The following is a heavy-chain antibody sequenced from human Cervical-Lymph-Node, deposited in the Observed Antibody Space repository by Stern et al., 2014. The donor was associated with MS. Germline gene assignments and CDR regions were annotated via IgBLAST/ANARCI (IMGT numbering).Heavy chain of an antibody. CDR1: GGTFNTSA. D-gene: IGHD5/OR15-5a*01. J-gene: IGHJ5*02. CDR2: IIPILGTT. CDR3: ARDLGVGPSVS. Sequence: QVQLVQSGAEVKKPASSVKVSCKASGGTFNTSAISWVRQPPGQGLEWMGGIIPILGTTNYAQKFQGRVTFSADKSTSTAYMALSGLRYEDTAVYYCARDLGVGPSVSWGQGTVVTVSS. V-gene: IGHV1-69*06.